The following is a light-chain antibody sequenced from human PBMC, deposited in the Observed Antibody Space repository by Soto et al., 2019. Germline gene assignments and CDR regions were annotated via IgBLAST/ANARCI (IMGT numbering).Light chain of an antibody. Sequence: DTQMTQSPLFLSASVGDRVTITCRASQSISSYVNWYQHKPGKAPKLLIYAASRLQSGVPSRFSGSGSGTDFTLNISSLQPEDFGTYYCQQIYNTPLAFGQGTRLEIK. CDR1: QSISSY. J-gene: IGKJ5*01. V-gene: IGKV1-39*01. CDR3: QQIYNTPLA. CDR2: AAS.